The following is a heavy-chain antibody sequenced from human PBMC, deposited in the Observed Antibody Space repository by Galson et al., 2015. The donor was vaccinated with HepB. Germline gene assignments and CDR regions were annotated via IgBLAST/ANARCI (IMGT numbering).Heavy chain of an antibody. CDR3: ARHNSVSPNYYGSGMDV. V-gene: IGHV5-51*01. CDR2: IYPGDSDT. Sequence: AEVKKPGESLKISCKGSGYSFTSYWIGWVRQMPGKGLEWMGIIYPGDSDTRYSPSFQGQVTISADKSISTAYLQWSSLKASDTAMYYCARHNSVSPNYYGSGMDVWGKGTTVTVSS. J-gene: IGHJ6*03. D-gene: IGHD3-10*01. CDR1: GYSFTSYW.